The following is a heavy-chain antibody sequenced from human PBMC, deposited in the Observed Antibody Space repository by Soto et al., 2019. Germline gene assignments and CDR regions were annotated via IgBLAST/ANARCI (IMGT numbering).Heavy chain of an antibody. D-gene: IGHD3-22*01. Sequence: ARFWVRQAHGQGLEWMGGIIPIFGTANYAQKFQGRVTITADESTSTAYMELSSLRSEDTAVYYCARPRGSSGYLPLDYWGHGILVSF. J-gene: IGHJ4*01. CDR3: ARPRGSSGYLPLDY. CDR2: IIPIFGTA. CDR1: A. V-gene: IGHV1-69*01.